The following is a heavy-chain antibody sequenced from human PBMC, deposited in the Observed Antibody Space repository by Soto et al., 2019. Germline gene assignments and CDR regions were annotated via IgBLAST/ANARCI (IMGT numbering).Heavy chain of an antibody. J-gene: IGHJ5*02. Sequence: LRLSCAASGFTFSSYGMHWVRQAPGKGLEWVAVIWYDGSNKYYADSVKGRFTISRDNSKNTLYLQMNNLRAEDTAVYYCARALAVAWFDPWGQGTLVTVSS. D-gene: IGHD6-19*01. CDR2: IWYDGSNK. CDR3: ARALAVAWFDP. CDR1: GFTFSSYG. V-gene: IGHV3-33*01.